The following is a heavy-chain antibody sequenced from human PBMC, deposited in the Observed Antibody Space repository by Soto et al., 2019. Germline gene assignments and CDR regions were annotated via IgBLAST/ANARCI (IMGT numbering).Heavy chain of an antibody. J-gene: IGHJ4*02. CDR2: IKNDGSEK. CDR1: AFTFSNSW. CDR3: ARERGRIDY. V-gene: IGHV3-7*05. Sequence: EVQLVESGGDLVQPGGSLRLSCAASAFTFSNSWMSWVRQAPGKGLEWVANIKNDGSEKYYVDSVKGRFTISRDNAKNSLYLQMNSLRADDTAVYYCARERGRIDYWGQGTLVTVSS.